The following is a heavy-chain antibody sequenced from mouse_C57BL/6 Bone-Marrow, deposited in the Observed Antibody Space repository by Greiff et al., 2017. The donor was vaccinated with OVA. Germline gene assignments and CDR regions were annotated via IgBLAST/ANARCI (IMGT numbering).Heavy chain of an antibody. D-gene: IGHD1-1*01. CDR3: ARDYYGSSPYWYFDV. V-gene: IGHV1-4*01. J-gene: IGHJ1*03. Sequence: VKLQESGAELARPGASVKMSCKASGYTFTSYTMHWVKQRPGQGLEWIGYINPSSGYTKYNQKFKDKATLTADKSSSTAYMQLSSLTSEDSAVYYCARDYYGSSPYWYFDVWGTGTTVTVSS. CDR2: INPSSGYT. CDR1: GYTFTSYT.